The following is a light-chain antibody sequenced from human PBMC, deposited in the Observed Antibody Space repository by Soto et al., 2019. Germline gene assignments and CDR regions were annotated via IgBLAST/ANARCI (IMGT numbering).Light chain of an antibody. Sequence: PGERVTLSCRTSLSVSSSYLAWYQQKPGQAPRLLIYGASTRATGIPDRFTGSTSGTDFTLTISSLEPEDFAVYYCQLYGSSPLYTFGQGTKLEIK. CDR2: GAS. CDR1: LSVSSSY. V-gene: IGKV3-20*01. CDR3: QLYGSSPLYT. J-gene: IGKJ2*01.